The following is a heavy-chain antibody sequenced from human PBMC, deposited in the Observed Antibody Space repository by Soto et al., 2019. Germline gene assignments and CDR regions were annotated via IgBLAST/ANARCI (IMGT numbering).Heavy chain of an antibody. Sequence: PGGSLRLSCTASGFTFNTHWMHWVRQAPGKGLVWVSRIYFDGITTNYADSVKGRLTVSRDNAKNTVYLHVNTLRDEDTAVYYCARGGAMGVDYWGPGTLVTVYS. CDR1: GFTFNTHW. V-gene: IGHV3-74*01. J-gene: IGHJ4*02. CDR2: IYFDGITT. D-gene: IGHD1-26*01. CDR3: ARGGAMGVDY.